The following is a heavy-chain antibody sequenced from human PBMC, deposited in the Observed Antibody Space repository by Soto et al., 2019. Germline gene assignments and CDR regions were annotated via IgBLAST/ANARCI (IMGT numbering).Heavy chain of an antibody. CDR1: GFTVSSNY. Sequence: EVQLVETGGGLIQPGGSLRLSCAASGFTVSSNYMSWVRQAPGKGLEWVSVIYSGGSTYYADSVKGRFTISRDNSKNTQYLQLNRLRAEDTAVYYCARVRSSSSRFFDYWGQGTLVTVSS. CDR2: IYSGGST. V-gene: IGHV3-53*02. CDR3: ARVRSSSSRFFDY. J-gene: IGHJ4*02. D-gene: IGHD6-13*01.